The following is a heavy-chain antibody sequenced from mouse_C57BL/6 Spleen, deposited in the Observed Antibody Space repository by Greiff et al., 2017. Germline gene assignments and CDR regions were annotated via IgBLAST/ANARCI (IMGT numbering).Heavy chain of an antibody. CDR2: INYDGSST. V-gene: IGHV5-16*01. J-gene: IGHJ1*03. Sequence: EVQRVASEGGLVQPGSSMKLSCTASGFTFSDYYMAWVRQVPEKGLEWVANINYDGSSTYYLDSLKSRFIISRDNAKNILYLQMSSLKSEDTATYYCAREVYYYGSSYFDVWGTGTTVTVSS. CDR3: AREVYYYGSSYFDV. D-gene: IGHD1-1*01. CDR1: GFTFSDYY.